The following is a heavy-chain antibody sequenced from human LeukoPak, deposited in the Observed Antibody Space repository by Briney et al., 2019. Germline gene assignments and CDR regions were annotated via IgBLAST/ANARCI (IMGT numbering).Heavy chain of an antibody. CDR2: IIPIFGTA. D-gene: IGHD6-19*01. CDR3: ARVLYSSGWYFDY. J-gene: IGHJ4*02. Sequence: GASVKVSCKVSGGTFSGYAISWVRQAPGRGLEWMGGIIPIFGTANYAQKFQGRVTITTDESTSTAYMELSSLRSEDTAVYYCARVLYSSGWYFDYWGQGTLVTVSS. V-gene: IGHV1-69*05. CDR1: GGTFSGYA.